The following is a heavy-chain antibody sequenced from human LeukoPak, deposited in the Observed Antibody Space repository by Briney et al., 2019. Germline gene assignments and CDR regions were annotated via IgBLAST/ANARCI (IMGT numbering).Heavy chain of an antibody. Sequence: SGGSLRLSCAASGFIFSDYYMSWIRQAPGKGLEWVSFISDGGRPLHYADSVKGRFTISRDNAKNSLYLQMNSLRDEDTAVYFCARRYCTPSSCYSDYWGQGTLVTVSS. J-gene: IGHJ4*02. CDR2: ISDGGRPL. V-gene: IGHV3-11*01. CDR1: GFIFSDYY. D-gene: IGHD2-8*01. CDR3: ARRYCTPSSCYSDY.